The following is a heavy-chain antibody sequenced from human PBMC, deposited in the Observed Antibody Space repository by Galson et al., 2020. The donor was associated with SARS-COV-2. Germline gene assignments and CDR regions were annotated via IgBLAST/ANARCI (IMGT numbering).Heavy chain of an antibody. CDR2: IIPIFHTT. D-gene: IGHD1-1*01. V-gene: IGHV1-69*06. CDR1: GDTFSSYA. Sequence: ALVKVSCTASGDTFSSYAFSWVRQAPGQGLEWMGGIIPIFHTTNYAEKFQDRVTITADRATNTVYMEVSSLRSDDTAVYYCARGDTTPHPGPPGVYYYYMDVWGTGTTVTVSS. J-gene: IGHJ6*03. CDR3: ARGDTTPHPGPPGVYYYYMDV.